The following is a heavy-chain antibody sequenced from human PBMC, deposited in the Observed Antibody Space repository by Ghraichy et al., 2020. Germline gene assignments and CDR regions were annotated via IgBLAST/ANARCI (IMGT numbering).Heavy chain of an antibody. J-gene: IGHJ1*01. CDR3: VGDYRAMAN. Sequence: WGSLRLSCAASGFTFSNDWMHWVRQAPGKGLVWVSRINNDGTTYYLDSVRGRFTISRDNAKSTLFLQMNSLRAEDTGLYYCVGDYRAMANWGQGTQVTVSS. CDR2: INNDGTT. CDR1: GFTFSNDW. V-gene: IGHV3-74*01. D-gene: IGHD5-18*01.